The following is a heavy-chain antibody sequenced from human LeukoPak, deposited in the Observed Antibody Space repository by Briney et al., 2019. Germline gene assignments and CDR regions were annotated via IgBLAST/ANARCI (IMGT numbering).Heavy chain of an antibody. CDR1: GFTFSSYS. CDR3: ARVFVSGSSYGMDV. D-gene: IGHD3-10*01. J-gene: IGHJ6*02. CDR2: ISSSNSYI. V-gene: IGHV3-21*01. Sequence: PGGSLRLSCAASGFTFSSYSMNWVRQAPGKGLEWVSSISSSNSYIYYADSVKGRFTISRDNAKNSLYLQMNSLRAEDTAVYYCARVFVSGSSYGMDVWGQGTTVTVSS.